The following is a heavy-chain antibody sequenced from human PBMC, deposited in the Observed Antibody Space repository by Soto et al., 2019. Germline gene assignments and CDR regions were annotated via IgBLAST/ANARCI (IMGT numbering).Heavy chain of an antibody. Sequence: GGSLRLSCEASEFTFSQAWMSWVRQAPGRRLEWIGLIKRKTDGGTTDYAAPVKGRFTISRDDSANRLYLHMNSLKIEDTGVYYCSTGPIGRISSVPFHYYYGLDYWGQGTTVTVSS. D-gene: IGHD6-6*01. CDR1: EFTFSQAW. CDR3: STGPIGRISSVPFHYYYGLDY. CDR2: IKRKTDGGTT. V-gene: IGHV3-15*01. J-gene: IGHJ6*02.